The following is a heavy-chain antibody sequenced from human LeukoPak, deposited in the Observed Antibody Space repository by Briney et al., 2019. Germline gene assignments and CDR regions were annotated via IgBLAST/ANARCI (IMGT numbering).Heavy chain of an antibody. J-gene: IGHJ3*02. V-gene: IGHV4-4*07. Sequence: SETLSLTCTVSGGSISSYYWSWIRQPAGKGLEWIGRIYTSGSTNYNPSLKSRVTMSVDTSKNQSSLKLSSVTAADTAVYYCARDLSPYYDSSGYYLADAFDIWGQGTMVTVSS. CDR2: IYTSGST. D-gene: IGHD3-22*01. CDR3: ARDLSPYYDSSGYYLADAFDI. CDR1: GGSISSYY.